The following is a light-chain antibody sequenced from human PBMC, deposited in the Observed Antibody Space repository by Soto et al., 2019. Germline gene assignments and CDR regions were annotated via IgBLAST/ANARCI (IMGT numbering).Light chain of an antibody. Sequence: EIVMTQSRSTLSVSPGETATLSCRASQRVGINLAWYQQKPGQAPRLLIYSASTRASGIPDRFSGRGSGTEFTLTISSLQSEDFAVYYCQQYTNWPWTFGRGTKVDIK. CDR1: QRVGIN. V-gene: IGKV3-15*01. J-gene: IGKJ1*01. CDR2: SAS. CDR3: QQYTNWPWT.